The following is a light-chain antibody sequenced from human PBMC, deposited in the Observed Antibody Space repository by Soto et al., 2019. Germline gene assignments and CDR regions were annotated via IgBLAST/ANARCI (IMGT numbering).Light chain of an antibody. CDR1: SSDVGNYNY. Sequence: QSALTQPASVSGSPGQSITISCTGTSSDVGNYNYVSWYQQHPGKAPQLMIYEVSNRPSGVSNRFSGSKSGNTASLTISGLQADDEADYYCTSHTTSNTWVFGGGTKLTVL. V-gene: IGLV2-14*01. CDR3: TSHTTSNTWV. J-gene: IGLJ3*02. CDR2: EVS.